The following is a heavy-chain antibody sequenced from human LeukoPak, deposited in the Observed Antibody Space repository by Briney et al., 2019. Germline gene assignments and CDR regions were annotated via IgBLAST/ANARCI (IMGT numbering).Heavy chain of an antibody. Sequence: ASVKVSCKASVYTFTSYDINWLRQATGQGLEWMGWMNPNSGNTGYAQKFQGRVTMTRNTSISTAYMELSSLRSEDTAVYYCARGSSDLWFGELLYHYWGQGTLVTVSS. CDR3: ARGSSDLWFGELLYHY. V-gene: IGHV1-8*01. CDR2: MNPNSGNT. J-gene: IGHJ4*02. CDR1: VYTFTSYD. D-gene: IGHD3-10*01.